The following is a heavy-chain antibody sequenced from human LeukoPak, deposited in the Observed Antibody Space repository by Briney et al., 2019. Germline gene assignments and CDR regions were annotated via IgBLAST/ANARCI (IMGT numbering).Heavy chain of an antibody. CDR2: ISRNSDYI. J-gene: IGHJ5*02. V-gene: IGHV3-21*01. CDR1: GFTFNSYS. CDR3: ARDTATKYNWFDP. Sequence: GGSLRLSCAASGFTFNSYSMNWVRQAPGKGLEWLSSISRNSDYIYYAGSVKGRFTISRDNAKNSLYLQMNSLRAEDTAVYYCARDTATKYNWFDPWGQGTLVTVSS. D-gene: IGHD1-26*01.